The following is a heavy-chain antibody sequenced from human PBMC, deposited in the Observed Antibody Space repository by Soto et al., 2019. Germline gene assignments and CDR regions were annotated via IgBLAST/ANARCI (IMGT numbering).Heavy chain of an antibody. CDR2: TYYRSKWYN. D-gene: IGHD2-15*01. J-gene: IGHJ6*02. CDR1: GDSVSSNSAA. V-gene: IGHV6-1*01. Sequence: PSQTLSLPCAISGDSVSSNSAAWNWIRQSPSRGLEWLGRTYYRSKWYNDYAVSVKSRITINPDTSKNQFSLQLNSVTPEDTAVYYCARDHGVVVAAVYYYGMDVWGQGTTVTVSS. CDR3: ARDHGVVVAAVYYYGMDV.